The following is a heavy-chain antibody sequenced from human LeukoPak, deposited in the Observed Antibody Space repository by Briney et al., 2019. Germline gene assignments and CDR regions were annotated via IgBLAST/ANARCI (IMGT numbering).Heavy chain of an antibody. V-gene: IGHV3-23*01. CDR2: ISGSGGST. CDR3: AKDTYYDFWSGYYRFDY. D-gene: IGHD3-3*01. J-gene: IGHJ4*02. CDR1: GFTFSSYA. Sequence: PGGSLRLSCAASGFTFSSYAMSWVRQAPGKGLEWVSAISGSGGSTYYADSVKGRFTISRDNSKNTLYLQMNSLRAEDTAVYYCAKDTYYDFWSGYYRFDYWGQGTLVTVSS.